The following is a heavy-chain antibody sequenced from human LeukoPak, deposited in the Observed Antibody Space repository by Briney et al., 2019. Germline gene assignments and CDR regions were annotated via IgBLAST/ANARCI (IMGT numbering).Heavy chain of an antibody. CDR2: ISGSGGST. J-gene: IGHJ4*02. CDR1: GFTFSSYA. Sequence: GGSLRHSCAASGFTFSSYAMSWVRQAPGKGLEWVSAISGSGGSTYYADSVKGRFTISRDNSKNTLYLQMNSLRAEDTAVYYCARDHDFWSGGGYWGQGTLVTVSS. D-gene: IGHD3-3*01. V-gene: IGHV3-23*01. CDR3: ARDHDFWSGGGY.